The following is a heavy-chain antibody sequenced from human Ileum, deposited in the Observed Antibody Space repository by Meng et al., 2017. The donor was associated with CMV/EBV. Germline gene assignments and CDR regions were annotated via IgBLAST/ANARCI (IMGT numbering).Heavy chain of an antibody. CDR2: ISSYNGNT. D-gene: IGHD2-2*01. Sequence: SGCTFSSFCINWVRQAPGQGLEWMGWISSYNGNTNYAQNFQGRVIMTRDTSTSPSYMELRSLRSDDTAVYYCARRNCDSTTCYIDYWGQGTLVTVSS. CDR3: ARRNCDSTTCYIDY. J-gene: IGHJ4*02. V-gene: IGHV1-18*01. CDR1: GCTFSSFC.